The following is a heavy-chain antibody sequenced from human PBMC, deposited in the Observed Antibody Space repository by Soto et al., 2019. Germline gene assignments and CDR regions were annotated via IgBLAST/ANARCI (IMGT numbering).Heavy chain of an antibody. CDR2: ISGSNSYI. V-gene: IGHV3-21*01. Sequence: EVHLVESGGGLVKPGGSLRLSCAASGFTFSTYTMNWVRQAPGKGLEWVSSISGSNSYIYYADSVKGRFTISRDNAKNLQYLPMNGLSAEDTAGYYCASFSSGWYVLDYWGQGTLVTVSS. D-gene: IGHD6-19*01. CDR3: ASFSSGWYVLDY. CDR1: GFTFSTYT. J-gene: IGHJ4*02.